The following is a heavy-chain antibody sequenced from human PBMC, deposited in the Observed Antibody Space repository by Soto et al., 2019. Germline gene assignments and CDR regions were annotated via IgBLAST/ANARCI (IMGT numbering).Heavy chain of an antibody. V-gene: IGHV4-59*08. J-gene: IGHJ5*02. CDR1: GGSISGYS. CDR3: ATLRAYCGGGNSHEWHFDP. CDR2: FFYNGTT. D-gene: IGHD2-21*01. Sequence: QVQLQESGPGLVKPSETLSLTCTVSGGSISGYSWSWIRQPPGKGLQWIGYFFYNGTTRHNPSLKSRVTISEDTSNNQFSLRLSSVTAADTAVYYCATLRAYCGGGNSHEWHFDPWGQGILVTVSS.